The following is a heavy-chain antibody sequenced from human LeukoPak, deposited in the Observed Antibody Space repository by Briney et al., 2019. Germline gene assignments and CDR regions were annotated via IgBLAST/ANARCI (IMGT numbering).Heavy chain of an antibody. D-gene: IGHD6-19*01. J-gene: IGHJ4*02. Sequence: KPGGSLRLSCAASGFTFTNAWMSWVRQAPGQGLEWVGRIKSKSDGGTTDYAAPVKGRFTISRDDSKNTLYRQMNRLTTEDTAVYYCTTVLVSGWYYRHFYVWGQGTLVTVSS. CDR3: TTVLVSGWYYRHFYV. CDR2: IKSKSDGGTT. V-gene: IGHV3-15*01. CDR1: GFTFTNAW.